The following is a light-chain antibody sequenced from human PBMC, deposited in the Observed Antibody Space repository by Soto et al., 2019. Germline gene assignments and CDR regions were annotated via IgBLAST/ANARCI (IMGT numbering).Light chain of an antibody. CDR3: QQYSSSPLT. CDR1: QSVSSSY. CDR2: SAS. J-gene: IGKJ4*01. V-gene: IGKV3-20*01. Sequence: ILLTESPDSLSFSPVERATLSCRTSQSVSSSYLAWYQQKPGQAPRLLIHSASSRATGIPDRFSGSGSGTDFTLTISRLEPEDFAVYYCQQYSSSPLTFGGGTNVDIK.